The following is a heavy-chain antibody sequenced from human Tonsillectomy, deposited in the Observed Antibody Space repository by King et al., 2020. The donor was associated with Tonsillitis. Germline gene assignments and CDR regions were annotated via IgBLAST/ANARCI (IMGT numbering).Heavy chain of an antibody. J-gene: IGHJ4*02. CDR2: ISSSSYYI. CDR3: ARDRLRGLDGYNCFDY. CDR1: GFTFSSYS. Sequence: VQLVESGGGLVKPGGSLRLSCAASGFTFSSYSMNWVRQAPGKGLEWVSSISSSSYYIYYADSVKGRFTISRDNAKNSLYLQMNSLRVEDTAVYYCARDRLRGLDGYNCFDYWGQGTLVTVSS. D-gene: IGHD5-24*01. V-gene: IGHV3-21*01.